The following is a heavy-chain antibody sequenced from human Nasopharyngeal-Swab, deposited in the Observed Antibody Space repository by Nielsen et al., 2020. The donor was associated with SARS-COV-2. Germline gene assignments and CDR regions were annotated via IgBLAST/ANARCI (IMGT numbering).Heavy chain of an antibody. Sequence: GRSLRLSCAASRFTFSSYSMNWVRQAPGKGLEWVSYISSSSSTIYYADSVKGRFTISRDNAKNSLYLQMNSLRAEDTAVYYCARDILEGYGDSWYFDLWGRGTLVTVSS. CDR3: ARDILEGYGDSWYFDL. V-gene: IGHV3-48*01. CDR2: ISSSSSTI. D-gene: IGHD4-17*01. CDR1: RFTFSSYS. J-gene: IGHJ2*01.